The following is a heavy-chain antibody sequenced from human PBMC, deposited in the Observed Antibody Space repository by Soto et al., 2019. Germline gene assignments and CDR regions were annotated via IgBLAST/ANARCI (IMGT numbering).Heavy chain of an antibody. J-gene: IGHJ4*02. CDR2: IFYSGHL. V-gene: IGHV4-59*01. Sequence: SETMSLTYAVSGTSFGNYYWSWIRQPPGKGLEWIGYIFYSGHLKYNPSLKSRLTISVDPPKNQISLRLTSVTAADTAVYYCAREGGGHRFDYWGQGALVTVSS. CDR3: AREGGGHRFDY. D-gene: IGHD3-16*01. CDR1: GTSFGNYY.